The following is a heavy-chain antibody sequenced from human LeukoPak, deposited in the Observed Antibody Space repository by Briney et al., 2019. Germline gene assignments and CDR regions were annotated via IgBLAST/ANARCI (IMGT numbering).Heavy chain of an antibody. D-gene: IGHD3-9*01. CDR2: INPNSGGT. V-gene: IGHV1-2*02. J-gene: IGHJ4*02. Sequence: ASVKVSCKASGYTFTGNYMHWVRQAPGQGLEWMGWINPNSGGTNYAQKFQGRVTMTEDTSTDTAYMELSSLRSEDTAVYYCATVSLGLTGYYYFDYWGQGTLVTVSS. CDR1: GYTFTGNY. CDR3: ATVSLGLTGYYYFDY.